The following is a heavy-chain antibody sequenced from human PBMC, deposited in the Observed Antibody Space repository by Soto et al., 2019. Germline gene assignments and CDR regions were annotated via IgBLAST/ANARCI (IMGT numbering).Heavy chain of an antibody. D-gene: IGHD5-18*01. CDR1: GYTFISYG. CDR3: AREDTAVALDY. J-gene: IGHJ4*02. CDR2: ISAFNGNT. V-gene: IGHV1-18*01. Sequence: QVQLVQPGPEVKKPGASVKVSCKASGYTFISYGISWVRQAPGQGLEWMGRISAFNGNTNYAQKVQGRVTMTTDTFTSTAYMELRSLRSDDTAVYFCAREDTAVALDYWGQGTLVSVSS.